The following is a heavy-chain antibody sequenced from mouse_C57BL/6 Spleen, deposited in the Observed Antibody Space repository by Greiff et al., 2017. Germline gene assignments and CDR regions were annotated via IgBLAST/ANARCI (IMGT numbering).Heavy chain of an antibody. CDR1: GYTFTSYW. CDR2: IDPSDSYT. J-gene: IGHJ3*01. V-gene: IGHV1-69*01. D-gene: IGHD1-1*01. CDR3: ACLNYCGSSSFAY. Sequence: VQLQQPGAELVMPGASVKLSCKASGYTFTSYWMHWVKQRPGQGLEWIGEIDPSDSYTNYNQKFKGKSTLTVDKSSSTAYMQLSSLTSEDSAVYYCACLNYCGSSSFAYWGQGTLVTVSA.